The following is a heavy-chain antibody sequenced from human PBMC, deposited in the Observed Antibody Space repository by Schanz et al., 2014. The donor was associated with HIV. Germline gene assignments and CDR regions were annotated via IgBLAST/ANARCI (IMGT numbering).Heavy chain of an antibody. V-gene: IGHV3-23*04. Sequence: DVQLVESGGSLVQPGGSLRLSCAASGFAFNNYAMTWVRQAPGKGLEWVSSISESGGRTYYADSVNGRFTISRDNSKNTLYPQMTTLRIDDTAVYYCAKPEYDSRGSSQSHFDYWGQGTLVTVSS. CDR2: ISESGGRT. D-gene: IGHD3-22*01. CDR1: GFAFNNYA. J-gene: IGHJ4*02. CDR3: AKPEYDSRGSSQSHFDY.